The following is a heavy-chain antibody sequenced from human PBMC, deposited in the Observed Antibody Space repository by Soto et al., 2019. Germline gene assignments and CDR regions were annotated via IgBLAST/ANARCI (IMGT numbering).Heavy chain of an antibody. V-gene: IGHV1-18*01. J-gene: IGHJ4*02. Sequence: QVQLVQSGAEVKKPGASVKVSCKASGYTFTDNAITWVRQAPGQGLEWMGWISDYKGNTNYAQKLQDRVTMTTDTSTSTVYMELRNLRSDDTAVYYCARERHTYSSGCYGVDFWGQGTLVTVSS. CDR3: ARERHTYSSGCYGVDF. CDR2: ISDYKGNT. CDR1: GYTFTDNA. D-gene: IGHD6-19*01.